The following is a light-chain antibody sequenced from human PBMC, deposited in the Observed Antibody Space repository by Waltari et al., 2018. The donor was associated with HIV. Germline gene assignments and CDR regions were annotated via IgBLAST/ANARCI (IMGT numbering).Light chain of an antibody. CDR1: SSNIGNNY. V-gene: IGLV1-51*01. CDR3: GTWDSSLSAGV. Sequence: QSVLTQPPSVSAAPGQKVTISCSGSSSNIGNNYVSWYQQLPGTAPKLLIYDSDKRPAGIPDRFSGSKSGTSATLGSTGLQTGDEADYYCGTWDSSLSAGVFGAGTKLTVL. J-gene: IGLJ3*02. CDR2: DSD.